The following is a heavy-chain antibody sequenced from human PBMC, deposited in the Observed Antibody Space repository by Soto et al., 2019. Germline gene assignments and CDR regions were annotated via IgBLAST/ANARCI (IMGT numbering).Heavy chain of an antibody. Sequence: SVKVSCKASGGSFSSYAISWVRQAPGQGLEWMGGIIPIVGTGNYAQNFQGRVTITADESTSTAYMELSSLRSEDTAMYYCARDLRAAGRPGMDVWGQGTTVTV. CDR1: GGSFSSYA. CDR2: IIPIVGTG. V-gene: IGHV1-69*13. CDR3: ARDLRAAGRPGMDV. D-gene: IGHD6-13*01. J-gene: IGHJ6*02.